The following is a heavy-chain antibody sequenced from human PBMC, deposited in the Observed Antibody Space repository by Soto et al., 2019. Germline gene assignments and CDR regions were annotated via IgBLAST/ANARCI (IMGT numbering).Heavy chain of an antibody. D-gene: IGHD3-10*02. CDR3: VRHILAGFSMSTGGMDV. CDR1: GFTFSHYA. J-gene: IGHJ6*02. Sequence: GESLKISCAASGFTFSHYAMHWVRQAPGKGLEWVALMSYDGSNEYYADNVKGRYTISRDNSKNTLYLQMNSLRAEDTSVYYSVRHILAGFSMSTGGMDVWGQGTTVTVSS. CDR2: MSYDGSNE. V-gene: IGHV3-30*03.